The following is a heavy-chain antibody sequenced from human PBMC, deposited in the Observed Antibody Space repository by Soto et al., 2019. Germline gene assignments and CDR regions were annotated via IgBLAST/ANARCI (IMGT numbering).Heavy chain of an antibody. CDR1: GYTFDSYG. CDR3: VRDGSVSSGRFGGY. Sequence: QVQLVQSGAEVKKPGASVRVSCKASGYTFDSYGLNWVRQAPGQGLEWMGWISTHTGNTDYPQRFQGRVTMTTDKFTSTAFLDLRSLTSDDKAVYYCVRDGSVSSGRFGGYWGQGTLVSVSS. J-gene: IGHJ4*02. V-gene: IGHV1-18*01. D-gene: IGHD3-10*01. CDR2: ISTHTGNT.